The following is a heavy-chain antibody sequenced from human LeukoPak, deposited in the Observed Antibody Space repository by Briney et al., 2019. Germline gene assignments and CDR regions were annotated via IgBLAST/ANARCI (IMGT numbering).Heavy chain of an antibody. V-gene: IGHV1-2*06. J-gene: IGHJ4*02. CDR2: INPNSGGT. D-gene: IGHD3-10*01. CDR3: AREDDSQGSGSDY. Sequence: ASVKVSCKASGYTFTSYYMHWVRQAPGQGLEWMGRINPNSGGTNYAQKFQGRVTMTRDTSISTAYMELSRLRSDDTAVYYCAREDDSQGSGSDYWGQGTLVTVSS. CDR1: GYTFTSYY.